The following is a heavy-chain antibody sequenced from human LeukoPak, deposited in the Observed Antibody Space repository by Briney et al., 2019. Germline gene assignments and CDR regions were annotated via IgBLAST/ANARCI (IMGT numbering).Heavy chain of an antibody. CDR2: IYYTGST. Sequence: SSETLSLTCTVSGGSISNYYWSWIRQPPGKGLEWIGFIYYTGSTNYNPSLKSRVTISLDAPKNQISLHLSSVTIADTAVYYCVRGNKYSRLLQWPDFDSWGQGTLVTVSS. CDR3: VRGNKYSRLLQWPDFDS. D-gene: IGHD3-3*01. J-gene: IGHJ4*02. V-gene: IGHV4-59*01. CDR1: GGSISNYY.